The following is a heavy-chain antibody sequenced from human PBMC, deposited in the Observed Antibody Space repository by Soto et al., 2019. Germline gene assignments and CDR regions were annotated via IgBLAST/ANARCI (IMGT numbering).Heavy chain of an antibody. J-gene: IGHJ3*02. D-gene: IGHD2-21*02. CDR2: ISGSAAST. CDR3: AKQTTMVVVTTGDAFDI. Sequence: GSLRLSCGASGFTFSSYAMNWVRQAPGKGLEWVSAISGSAASTYYADSVKGRFTISRDNSKNTLFLQMDGLRAEDTAVYFCAKQTTMVVVTTGDAFDIWGRGTMVTVSS. CDR1: GFTFSSYA. V-gene: IGHV3-23*01.